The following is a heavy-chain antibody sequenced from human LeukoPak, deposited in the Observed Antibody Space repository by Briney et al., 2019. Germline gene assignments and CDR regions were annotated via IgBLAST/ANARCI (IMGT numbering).Heavy chain of an antibody. D-gene: IGHD3-22*01. Sequence: GGSLRLSRAVSGITLSNYGMSWVRQAPGKGLEWVAGISGSGGSTNYADSVKGRFTISRDNRKNTLYLQVNSLRAEDTAVYFCAKRGVVIRVILVGFHKEAYYFDSWGQGALVTVSS. CDR3: AKRGVVIRVILVGFHKEAYYFDS. J-gene: IGHJ4*02. V-gene: IGHV3-23*01. CDR2: ISGSGGST. CDR1: GITLSNYG.